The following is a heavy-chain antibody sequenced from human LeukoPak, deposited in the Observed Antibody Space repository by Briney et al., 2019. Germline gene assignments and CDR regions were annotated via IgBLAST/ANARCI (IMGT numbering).Heavy chain of an antibody. J-gene: IGHJ5*01. CDR2: LDNSGGST. D-gene: IGHD2/OR15-2a*01. CDR1: GFTFGSYG. V-gene: IGHV3-23*01. Sequence: GGSLRLSCAASGFTFGSYGMSWVRQAPGKGLEWVSGLDNSGGSTYYADSVKGRFTISRDNSKNTLYLQMNSLRAEDTAVYYCAKGRIGFDSWGQGTLVTVSS. CDR3: AKGRIGFDS.